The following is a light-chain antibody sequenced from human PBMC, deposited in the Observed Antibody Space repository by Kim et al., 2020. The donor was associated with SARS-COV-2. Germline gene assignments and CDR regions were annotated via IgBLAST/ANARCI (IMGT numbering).Light chain of an antibody. CDR3: QSYDSSNHVV. J-gene: IGLJ2*01. V-gene: IGLV6-57*02. CDR1: SGRIASNY. CDR2: EDN. Sequence: KTVTISCTGSSGRIASNYVQWYQQRPGSAPTTVIYEDNQRPSGVPDRFSGSIDSSSNSASLTISGLKTEDEADYYCQSYDSSNHVVFGGGTQLTVL.